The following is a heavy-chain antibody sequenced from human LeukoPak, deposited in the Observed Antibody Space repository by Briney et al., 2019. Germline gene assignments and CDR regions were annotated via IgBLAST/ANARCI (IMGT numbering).Heavy chain of an antibody. J-gene: IGHJ4*02. D-gene: IGHD3-16*01. CDR1: GGTSNTSP. V-gene: IGHV1-2*02. CDR3: ARVRYRLAETYIDY. CDR2: INPNSGDT. Sequence: ASVKVSCKASGGTSNTSPITWVRQAPGQGLEWMGWINPNSGDTNYAQKFQGRVTMTRDTSISTAYMELSRLRSDDTAVYYCARVRYRLAETYIDYWGQGTLVTVSS.